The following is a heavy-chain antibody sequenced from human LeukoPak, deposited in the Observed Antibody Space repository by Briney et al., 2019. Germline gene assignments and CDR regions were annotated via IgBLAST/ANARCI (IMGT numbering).Heavy chain of an antibody. CDR2: FDPEDGET. CDR1: GYTLTELS. V-gene: IGHV1-24*01. Sequence: GASVKVSCKVSGYTLTELSMHWVRQAPGKGLEWMGGFDPEDGETIYAQKFQGRVTMTRNTSISTAYMELSSLRSEDTAVYYCARDGGYCSSTSCYTGDYWGQGTLVTVSS. D-gene: IGHD2-2*02. CDR3: ARDGGYCSSTSCYTGDY. J-gene: IGHJ4*02.